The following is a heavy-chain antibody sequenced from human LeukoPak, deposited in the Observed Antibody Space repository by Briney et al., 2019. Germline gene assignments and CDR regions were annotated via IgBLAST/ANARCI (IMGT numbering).Heavy chain of an antibody. CDR1: GYTFTSYG. V-gene: IGHV1-18*01. J-gene: IGHJ4*02. CDR2: ISAYNGNT. CDR3: ARDRRYSGSYPPNPYYFDY. Sequence: ASVKVSCKASGYTFTSYGISWVRQAPGQGLEWMGWISAYNGNTNYAQKLQGRVTMTTDTSTSTAYMELRSLRSDDTAMYYCARDRRYSGSYPPNPYYFDYWGQGTLVTVSS. D-gene: IGHD1-26*01.